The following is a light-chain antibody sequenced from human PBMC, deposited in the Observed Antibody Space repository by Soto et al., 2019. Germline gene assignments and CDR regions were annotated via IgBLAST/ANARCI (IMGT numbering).Light chain of an antibody. J-gene: IGKJ4*01. V-gene: IGKV1-5*01. CDR1: QSISSW. Sequence: DIQMTQSPSTLSASVGDRVTITCRASQSISSWLAWYQQKPGKAPKLLIYDASSLERGVPSRFSGSGSGTEFTLTISSLQPDDFATYYCQQYNSFLTFGGGTKVDIK. CDR3: QQYNSFLT. CDR2: DAS.